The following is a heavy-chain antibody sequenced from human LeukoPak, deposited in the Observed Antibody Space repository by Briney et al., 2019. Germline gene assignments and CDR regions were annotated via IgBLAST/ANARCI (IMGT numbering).Heavy chain of an antibody. CDR1: GGSISSGDYY. D-gene: IGHD2-2*01. CDR2: IYYSGST. V-gene: IGHV4-30-4*01. J-gene: IGHJ5*02. CDR3: ARVGCSSTSCIYNWFDP. Sequence: SQTLSLTCTVSGGSISSGDYYWSWIRQPPGKGLEWIVYIYYSGSTYYNPSLKSRVTISVDTSKNQFSLKLSSVTAADTAVYYCARVGCSSTSCIYNWFDPWGQGTLVTVSS.